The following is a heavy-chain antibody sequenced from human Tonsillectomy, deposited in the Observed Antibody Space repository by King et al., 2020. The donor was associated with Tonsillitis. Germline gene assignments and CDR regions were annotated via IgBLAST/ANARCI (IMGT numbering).Heavy chain of an antibody. J-gene: IGHJ4*02. Sequence: VQLVESGAEVKKPGASVRVSCAASGYTFTSHYMHWVRQAPGQGLEWMGIINPNGGSTTYGQKIQDRLTVTRDTSTSTVYMELSSLRSEDTAVYYCARAMIRGQGVFDYWGQGTLVTVSS. V-gene: IGHV1-46*01. D-gene: IGHD3-10*01. CDR2: INPNGGST. CDR3: ARAMIRGQGVFDY. CDR1: GYTFTSHY.